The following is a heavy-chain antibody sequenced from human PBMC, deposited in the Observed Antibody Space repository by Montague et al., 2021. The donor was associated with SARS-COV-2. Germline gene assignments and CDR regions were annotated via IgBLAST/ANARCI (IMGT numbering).Heavy chain of an antibody. J-gene: IGHJ4*02. Sequence: TLSLTCTVSGGSISSGNYYWSWIRQPAGKGLEWIGRIYTSGSTNYNPSLKSRVTISADTSKNQFPLKLSSMTAADTAVYYCAREVVRYYDWRPDSWGQGTLVTGSS. V-gene: IGHV4-61*02. CDR3: AREVVRYYDWRPDS. CDR2: IYTSGST. D-gene: IGHD1-26*01. CDR1: GGSISSGNYY.